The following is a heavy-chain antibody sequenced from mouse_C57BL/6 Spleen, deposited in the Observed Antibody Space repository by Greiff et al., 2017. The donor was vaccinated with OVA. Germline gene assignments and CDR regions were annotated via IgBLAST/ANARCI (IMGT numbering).Heavy chain of an antibody. Sequence: EVKLQESGPGLVKPSQSLSLTCSVTGYSITSGYYWNWIRQFPGNKLEWMGYISYDGSNNYNPSLKNRISITRDTSKNQFFLKLNSVTTEDTATYYCARERYGNYVVYFDYWGQGTTLTVSS. D-gene: IGHD2-10*02. CDR1: GYSITSGYY. CDR2: ISYDGSN. V-gene: IGHV3-6*01. CDR3: ARERYGNYVVYFDY. J-gene: IGHJ2*01.